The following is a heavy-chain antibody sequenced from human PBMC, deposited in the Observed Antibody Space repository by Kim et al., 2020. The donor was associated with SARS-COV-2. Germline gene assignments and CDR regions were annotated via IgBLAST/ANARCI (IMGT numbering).Heavy chain of an antibody. CDR1: GYSFADHH. CDR2: INPGVGTT. V-gene: IGHV1-46*01. D-gene: IGHD3-3*01. CDR3: ARGNRGVDLFSGSYTYYMD. Sequence: ASVKVSCKASGYSFADHHMHWVRQAPGQGLEWIGIINPGVGTTNYAQKFQVRVTMTRDTATNTVYMELSTLRSEDTAVYYCARGNRGVDLFSGSYTYYMD. J-gene: IGHJ6*03.